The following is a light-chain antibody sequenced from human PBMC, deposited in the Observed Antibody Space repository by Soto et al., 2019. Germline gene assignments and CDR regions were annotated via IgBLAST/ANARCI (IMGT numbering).Light chain of an antibody. CDR1: QSISSY. Sequence: DIQMTQSPSSLHASVGDRVSITCLASQSISSYLNWYQQKPGKAPKLLIYAASSLQSGVPSRFSGSGSGTDFTLTISSLQPEDFATYYCQQSYSTPWTFGQGTEVDI. J-gene: IGKJ1*01. V-gene: IGKV1-39*01. CDR3: QQSYSTPWT. CDR2: AAS.